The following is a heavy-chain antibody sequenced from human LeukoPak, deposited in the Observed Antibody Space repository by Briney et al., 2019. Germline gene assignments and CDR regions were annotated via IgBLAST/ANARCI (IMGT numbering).Heavy chain of an antibody. J-gene: IGHJ4*02. D-gene: IGHD3-9*01. CDR2: INAGNGNT. Sequence: GAPVKVSCKASGYTFTSYAMHWVRQAPGQRLEWMGWINAGNGNTKYSQKFQGRVTITRDTSASTAYMELSSLRSEDTAVYYCATPLRYFVPFDYWGQGTLVTVSS. CDR1: GYTFTSYA. V-gene: IGHV1-3*01. CDR3: ATPLRYFVPFDY.